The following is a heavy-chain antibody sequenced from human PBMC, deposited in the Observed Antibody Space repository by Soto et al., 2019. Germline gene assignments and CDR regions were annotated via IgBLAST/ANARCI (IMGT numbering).Heavy chain of an antibody. V-gene: IGHV1-2*04. D-gene: IGHD3-10*01. J-gene: IGHJ6*03. CDR2: INPNSGGT. Sequence: ASVKVSCKASGYTFTSYYMHWVRQAPGQGLEWMGRINPNSGGTNYAQKFQGWVTMTRDTSISTAYMELSRLRSDDTAVYYCARGYYGSGSYYSYYYYYMDVWGKGTTVTVSS. CDR1: GYTFTSYY. CDR3: ARGYYGSGSYYSYYYYYMDV.